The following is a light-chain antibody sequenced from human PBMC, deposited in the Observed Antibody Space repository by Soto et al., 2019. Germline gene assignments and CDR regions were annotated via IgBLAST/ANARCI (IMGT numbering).Light chain of an antibody. V-gene: IGLV1-44*01. J-gene: IGLJ1*01. CDR3: SAWDASLDGYV. CDR1: SSNIGSKT. Sequence: QSVLTKPPSANGAPGQRVTISCSGSSSNIGSKTVNWYQQLPGTAPKLLIYSNYQRPSGVPDRFSGSKSGTSASLAISGLQSEDEADYYCSAWDASLDGYVFGTGTKVTVL. CDR2: SNY.